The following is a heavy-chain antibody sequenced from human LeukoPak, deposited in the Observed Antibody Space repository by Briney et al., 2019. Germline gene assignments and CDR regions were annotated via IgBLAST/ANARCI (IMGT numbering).Heavy chain of an antibody. Sequence: GGSLRLSCAAAGFTFTNYEMNWVRQAPGKELEWVSYISSSGYTIYYADSVKGRFTISRDNAKNSLYLQMNSLRAEDTAVYYCARNDPWDYWGQGSLVTVSS. V-gene: IGHV3-48*03. J-gene: IGHJ4*02. CDR1: GFTFTNYE. CDR3: ARNDPWDY. CDR2: ISSSGYTI.